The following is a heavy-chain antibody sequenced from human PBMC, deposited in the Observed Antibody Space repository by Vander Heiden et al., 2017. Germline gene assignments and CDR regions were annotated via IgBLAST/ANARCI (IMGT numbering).Heavy chain of an antibody. CDR2: INSDGGST. V-gene: IGHV3-74*01. J-gene: IGHJ4*02. CDR3: ARDAQLWRLDY. D-gene: IGHD3-16*01. Sequence: GLSWVSRINSDGGSTNADFVKGRFTISRDNAKNTLFLQMNSLRAEDTAVYYCARDAQLWRLDYWGQGTLVIVS.